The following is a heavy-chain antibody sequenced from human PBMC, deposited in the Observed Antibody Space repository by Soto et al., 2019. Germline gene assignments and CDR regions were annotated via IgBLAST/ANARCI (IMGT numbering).Heavy chain of an antibody. V-gene: IGHV3-9*01. J-gene: IGHJ4*02. D-gene: IGHD3-10*01. CDR2: ISWNSGSI. Sequence: GGSLRLSCAASGFTFDDYAMHWVRQAPGKGLEWVSGISWNSGSIGYADSVKGRFTISRDNAKNSLYLQMNSLRAEDTALYYCAKDVGDYWGQGTLVTVSS. CDR3: AKDVGDY. CDR1: GFTFDDYA.